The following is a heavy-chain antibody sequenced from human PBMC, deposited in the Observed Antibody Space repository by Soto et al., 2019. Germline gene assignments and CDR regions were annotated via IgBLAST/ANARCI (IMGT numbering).Heavy chain of an antibody. V-gene: IGHV4-31*03. J-gene: IGHJ4*02. CDR1: GCSISSGGYY. CDR3: ARVNKRWLQFDY. D-gene: IGHD5-12*01. Sequence: PSETLSLTCTVSGCSISSGGYYWSWIRQHPGKGLEWIGYIYYSGSTYYNPSLKSRVTIPVDTSKNQFSLKLSSVTAADTAVYYCARVNKRWLQFDYWGQGTLVTVSS. CDR2: IYYSGST.